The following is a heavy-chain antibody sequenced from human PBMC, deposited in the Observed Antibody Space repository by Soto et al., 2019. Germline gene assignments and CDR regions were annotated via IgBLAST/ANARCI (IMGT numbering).Heavy chain of an antibody. D-gene: IGHD2-2*01. CDR2: IWYDGSNK. J-gene: IGHJ4*02. Sequence: PGGSLRLSCAASGFTFSSYGMRWVRQAPGKGLEWVAVIWYDGSNKYYADSVKGRFTISRDNSKNTLYLQMNSLRAEDTAVYYCARVACSSTSCPGDYWGQGTLVTVS. CDR3: ARVACSSTSCPGDY. V-gene: IGHV3-33*01. CDR1: GFTFSSYG.